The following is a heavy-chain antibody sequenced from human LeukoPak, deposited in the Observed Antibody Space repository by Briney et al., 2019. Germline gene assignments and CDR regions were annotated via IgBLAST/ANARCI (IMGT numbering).Heavy chain of an antibody. J-gene: IGHJ4*02. CDR3: ARTLLAVAGSPVFDY. Sequence: GESLKISCKGSGYSFTSYWIGWVRQMPGKGLEWVGIIYPGDSDTRYSPSFQGQVTISADKSISTAYLQWSSLKASDTAIYYCARTLLAVAGSPVFDYWGQGTLVTVSS. CDR2: IYPGDSDT. V-gene: IGHV5-51*01. D-gene: IGHD6-19*01. CDR1: GYSFTSYW.